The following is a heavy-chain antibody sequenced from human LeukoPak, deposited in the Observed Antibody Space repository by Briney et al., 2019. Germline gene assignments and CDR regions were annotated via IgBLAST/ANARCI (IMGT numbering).Heavy chain of an antibody. Sequence: GGSLRLSCAASGFTFSYYSMNWVRQAPGKGLEWVSYITSSGNTLYYADSVKGRFTISRDNAKNSLYLQMNSLRAEDTAVYYCARSNGLRYFDRWGQGTLVTVSS. CDR1: GFTFSYYS. J-gene: IGHJ4*02. D-gene: IGHD2-8*01. V-gene: IGHV3-48*01. CDR3: ARSNGLRYFDR. CDR2: ITSSGNTL.